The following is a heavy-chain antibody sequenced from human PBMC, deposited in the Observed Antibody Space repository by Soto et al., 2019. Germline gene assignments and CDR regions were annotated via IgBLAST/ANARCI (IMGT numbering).Heavy chain of an antibody. J-gene: IGHJ3*02. Sequence: ASVKVSCKVSGYTLTELSMHWVRQAPGKGLEWMGGFDPEDGETIYAQKFQGRVTMTEDTSTDTAYVELSSLRSEDTAVYYCATRSVQVVVLEGFFDIWGQGTMVTVSS. D-gene: IGHD2-2*01. CDR1: GYTLTELS. CDR3: ATRSVQVVVLEGFFDI. CDR2: FDPEDGET. V-gene: IGHV1-24*01.